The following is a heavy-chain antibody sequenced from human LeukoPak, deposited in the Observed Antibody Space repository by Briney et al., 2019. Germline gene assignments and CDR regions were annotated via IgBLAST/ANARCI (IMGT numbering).Heavy chain of an antibody. CDR2: LFTGDSA. CDR3: ARHFYDNTFVI. Sequence: GGSLRLSCAASGFSVSNHYISWVRQAPEKELEWVSVLFTGDSAYYADSVKGRFTISRDNSKNTLYLQMNSLRAEDTAVYYCARHFYDNTFVILGQGTMVTISS. J-gene: IGHJ3*02. V-gene: IGHV3-53*01. CDR1: GFSVSNHY. D-gene: IGHD3-22*01.